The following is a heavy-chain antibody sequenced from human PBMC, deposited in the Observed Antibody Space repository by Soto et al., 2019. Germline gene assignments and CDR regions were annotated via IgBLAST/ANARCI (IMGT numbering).Heavy chain of an antibody. D-gene: IGHD2-15*01. V-gene: IGHV5-51*01. CDR3: ARIIGYCRNNDCSWTFDV. J-gene: IGHJ3*01. CDR2: FYPGDSTS. Sequence: GESLKISCKTSGYSFISYWVAWVRQLAGKGLEWMGTFYPGDSTSTYSPSFQGQVTISVDTSITTAYLQLNSLKATDTAMYYCARIIGYCRNNDCSWTFDVWGQGTMVTVSS. CDR1: GYSFISYW.